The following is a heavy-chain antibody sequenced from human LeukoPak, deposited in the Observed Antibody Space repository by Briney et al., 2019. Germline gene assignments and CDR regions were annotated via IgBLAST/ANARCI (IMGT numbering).Heavy chain of an antibody. CDR1: GYTFTGYY. CDR2: INPNSGGT. V-gene: IGHV1-2*02. J-gene: IGHJ6*02. D-gene: IGHD2-8*01. Sequence: ASVKVSCKASGYTFTGYYMHWVRQAPGQGLEWMGWINPNSGGTNYAQKFQGRVTMTRDTSISTAYMELSRLRSDDTAVYYCASSIELMVYANPRYGMDVWGQGTTVTVSS. CDR3: ASSIELMVYANPRYGMDV.